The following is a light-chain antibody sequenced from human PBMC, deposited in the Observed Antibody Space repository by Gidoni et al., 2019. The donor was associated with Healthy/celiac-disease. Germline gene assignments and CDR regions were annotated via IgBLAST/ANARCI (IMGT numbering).Light chain of an antibody. CDR2: GAS. CDR3: QQYGSSPPT. Sequence: IVLTQSPGTLSLSPGERATLSCRARQSVSSSYLAWYQQKPGQAPRLLIYGASSRATGIPDRFSGSGSGTDFTLTISRLEPEDFAVYYCQQYGSSPPTFGPGTKVDIK. CDR1: QSVSSSY. J-gene: IGKJ3*01. V-gene: IGKV3-20*01.